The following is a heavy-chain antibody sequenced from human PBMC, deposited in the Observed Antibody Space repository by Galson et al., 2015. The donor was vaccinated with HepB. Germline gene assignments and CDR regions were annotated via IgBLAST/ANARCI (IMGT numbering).Heavy chain of an antibody. CDR2: INPSGGST. V-gene: IGHV1-46*03. CDR1: GYTFTSYY. CDR3: ARDIRDTYYYDSSGYYYPPAFDY. Sequence: SCKASGYTFTSYYMHWVRQAPGQGLEWMGIINPSGGSTSYAQKFQGRVTMTRDTSTSTVYMELSSLRSEDTAVYYCARDIRDTYYYDSSGYYYPPAFDYWGQGTLVTVSS. J-gene: IGHJ4*02. D-gene: IGHD3-22*01.